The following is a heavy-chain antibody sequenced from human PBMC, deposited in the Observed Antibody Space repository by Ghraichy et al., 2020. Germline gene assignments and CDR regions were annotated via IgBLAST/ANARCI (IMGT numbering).Heavy chain of an antibody. J-gene: IGHJ3*02. CDR2: IIPIFGTA. CDR3: ARGTPPVVVVAEGNGAFDI. V-gene: IGHV1-69*13. D-gene: IGHD2-15*01. Sequence: SVKVSCKASGGTFSSYAISWVRQAPGQGLEWMGGIIPIFGTANYAQKFQGRVTITADESTSTAYMELSSLRSEDTAVYYCARGTPPVVVVAEGNGAFDIWGQGTMVTVSS. CDR1: GGTFSSYA.